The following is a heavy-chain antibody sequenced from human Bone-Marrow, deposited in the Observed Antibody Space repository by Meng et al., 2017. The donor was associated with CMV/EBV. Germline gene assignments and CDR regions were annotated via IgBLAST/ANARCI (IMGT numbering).Heavy chain of an antibody. CDR1: GFTFSNYG. D-gene: IGHD3-3*01. J-gene: IGHJ6*01. V-gene: IGHV3-30*02. CDR3: ARPLTNYDFWSGYYTGGGMEV. Sequence: GESLKISCAASGFTFSNYGMYWVRQAPGKGLEWVTFIRYDGSNKYYADSVKGRFTISRDNSKNTLFLQMNSLRAEDTAVYYCARPLTNYDFWSGYYTGGGMEVWGQGNTVPVSS. CDR2: IRYDGSNK.